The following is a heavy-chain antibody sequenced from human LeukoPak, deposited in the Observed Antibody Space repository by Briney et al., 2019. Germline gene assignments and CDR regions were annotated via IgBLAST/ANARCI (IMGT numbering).Heavy chain of an antibody. CDR1: GYTFTGYY. CDR3: ARDLKSKIRGAMNY. CDR2: INPNSGGT. D-gene: IGHD3-10*01. V-gene: IGHV1-2*02. Sequence: ASVKVSCKASGYTFTGYYMHWVRQAPGQGLEWMGWINPNSGGTNYAQKFQGRVTMTRDTSISTAYMELSRLRSDDTAVYYCARDLKSKIRGAMNYWGQGTLVTVSS. J-gene: IGHJ4*02.